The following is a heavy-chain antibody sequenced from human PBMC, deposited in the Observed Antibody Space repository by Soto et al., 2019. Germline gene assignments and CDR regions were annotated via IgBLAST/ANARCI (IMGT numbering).Heavy chain of an antibody. Sequence: GGSLRLSCAASGFTFSSYWMSWVRQAPGKGLEWVANIKQDGSEKYYVDSVKGRFTISRDNAKNSLYLQMNSLRAEDTAVYYCANLAARWSDAFDIWGQGTMVTVS. CDR2: IKQDGSEK. J-gene: IGHJ3*02. CDR3: ANLAARWSDAFDI. D-gene: IGHD2-15*01. V-gene: IGHV3-7*01. CDR1: GFTFSSYW.